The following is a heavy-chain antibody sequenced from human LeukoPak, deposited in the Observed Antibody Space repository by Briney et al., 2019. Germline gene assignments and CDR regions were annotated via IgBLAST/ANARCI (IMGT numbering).Heavy chain of an antibody. CDR2: IYASGSP. CDR3: ARGGSSWQSFDF. D-gene: IGHD6-13*01. V-gene: IGHV4-4*07. J-gene: IGHJ4*02. CDR1: GGSISNYY. Sequence: SETLSLTCTVYGGSISNYYWSWIRQPAGKGLEWTGRIYASGSPNYNPSLKSRVTMSVDTSKHQFSLKLTSVTAADTAVYYCARGGSSWQSFDFWGQGTLVTVSS.